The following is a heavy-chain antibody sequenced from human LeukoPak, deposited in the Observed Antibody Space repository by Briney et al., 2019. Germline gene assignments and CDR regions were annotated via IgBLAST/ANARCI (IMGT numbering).Heavy chain of an antibody. CDR1: GFSLSTSGVG. D-gene: IGHD3-22*01. V-gene: IGHV2-5*02. CDR2: IYRDDDK. CDR3: AHRRSGYNFNDGDFNS. Sequence: SGPTLVNPTQTLTLTCTFSGFSLSTSGVGVGWIRQPPGKALEWLALIYRDDDKRHNPFLRSRPTITKDTSKNQVVLTMTNMDPVDTATYYCAHRRSGYNFNDGDFNSWGQGTLVTVSS. J-gene: IGHJ4*02.